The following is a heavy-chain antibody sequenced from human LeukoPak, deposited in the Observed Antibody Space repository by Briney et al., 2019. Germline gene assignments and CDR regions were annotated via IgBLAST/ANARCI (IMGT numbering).Heavy chain of an antibody. D-gene: IGHD2/OR15-2a*01. CDR2: INPDGSST. Sequence: PGGSLRLSCVASGFTFSSYWMHWVRQAPGKGLVWVSRINPDGSSTSYADSVKGRFTSSGDNAKNTLYLQMNSLRAEDTAVYYCASLIASRADDYWSQGTLVTVSS. J-gene: IGHJ4*02. CDR3: ASLIASRADDY. CDR1: GFTFSSYW. V-gene: IGHV3-74*01.